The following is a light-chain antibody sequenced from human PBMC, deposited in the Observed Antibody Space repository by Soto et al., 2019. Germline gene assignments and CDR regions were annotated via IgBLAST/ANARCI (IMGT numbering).Light chain of an antibody. CDR1: QSIYSN. V-gene: IGKV3-15*01. CDR3: KQYNSGPPLP. Sequence: EIVMTQSPATLSVSPGDRATLSCRASQSIYSNLAWYQQKPGQSPRLLIYGASTRATGIPARFSGSGSGIEFTPPISSLQFKFLAFYYCKQYNSGPPLPLGGGTRVEIK. CDR2: GAS. J-gene: IGKJ4*01.